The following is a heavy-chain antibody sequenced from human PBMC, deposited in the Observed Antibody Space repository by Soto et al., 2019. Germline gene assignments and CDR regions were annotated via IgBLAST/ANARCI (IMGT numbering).Heavy chain of an antibody. Sequence: GGSLRLSCAASGFTFSSYSMNWVRQAPGKGLEWVSSISSSSSYIYYADSVKGRFTISRDNDKNSLYLQMNSLRAEDTAVYYCAREGVWFGELSYYYYYGMDVWGQGTTVTVSS. CDR1: GFTFSSYS. D-gene: IGHD3-10*01. CDR2: ISSSSSYI. V-gene: IGHV3-21*01. J-gene: IGHJ6*02. CDR3: AREGVWFGELSYYYYYGMDV.